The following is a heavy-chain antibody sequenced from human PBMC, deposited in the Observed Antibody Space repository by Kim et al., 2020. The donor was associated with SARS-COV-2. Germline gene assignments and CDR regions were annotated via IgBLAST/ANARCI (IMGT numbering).Heavy chain of an antibody. Sequence: GGSLRLSCAASGFTFSSYWMSWVRQAPGKGLEWVANIKQDGSEKYYVDSVKGRFTISRDNAKNSLYLQMNSLRAEDTAVYYCARSFWGRYSSGWHSYYFDYWGQGTLVTVSS. CDR3: ARSFWGRYSSGWHSYYFDY. J-gene: IGHJ4*02. CDR1: GFTFSSYW. D-gene: IGHD6-19*01. V-gene: IGHV3-7*01. CDR2: IKQDGSEK.